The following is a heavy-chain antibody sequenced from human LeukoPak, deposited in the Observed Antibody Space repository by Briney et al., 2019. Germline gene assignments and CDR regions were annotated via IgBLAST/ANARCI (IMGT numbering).Heavy chain of an antibody. D-gene: IGHD3-22*01. Sequence: PSETLSLTCTVSGGSISTSNYYWGWIRQPPGKGLEWIGNIFYSGSTYYSPSLKSRVTISVYTSKNQFSLKMSSVTAADTAVYYCARDGAYYYDSSGYYYWFDPWGQGTLVTVSS. J-gene: IGHJ5*02. CDR3: ARDGAYYYDSSGYYYWFDP. CDR2: IFYSGST. V-gene: IGHV4-39*07. CDR1: GGSISTSNYY.